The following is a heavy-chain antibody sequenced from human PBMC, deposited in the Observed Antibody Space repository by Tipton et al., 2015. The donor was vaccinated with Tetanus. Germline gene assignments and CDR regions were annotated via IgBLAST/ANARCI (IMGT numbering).Heavy chain of an antibody. Sequence: TLSLTCTVSGASINAGGYLWTWVRQYPGKGLGWIGNIYYTERTSYAPSLDSRVTISVDTSKNQFSLRLTSVTAADTAVYYCARGLPREPWYFDYWGQGMQVTVSS. D-gene: IGHD1-26*01. J-gene: IGHJ4*02. CDR2: IYYTERT. CDR1: GASINAGGYL. CDR3: ARGLPREPWYFDY. V-gene: IGHV4-31*03.